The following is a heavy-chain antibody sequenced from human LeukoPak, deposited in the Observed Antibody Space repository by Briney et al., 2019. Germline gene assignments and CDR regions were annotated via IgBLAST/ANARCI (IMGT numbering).Heavy chain of an antibody. CDR3: VKVRAARPTTYYYMDV. CDR2: IRYDGTNK. J-gene: IGHJ6*03. CDR1: GFTFSSYG. D-gene: IGHD6-6*01. Sequence: GGSLRLSCAASGFTFSSYGMHWVGQAPGKRLEWVAFIRYDGTNKFYADSVKGRFTISRDNSKNTLYLQMNSLRGDDTAVYYRVKVRAARPTTYYYMDVWGKGTTVTVSS. V-gene: IGHV3-30*02.